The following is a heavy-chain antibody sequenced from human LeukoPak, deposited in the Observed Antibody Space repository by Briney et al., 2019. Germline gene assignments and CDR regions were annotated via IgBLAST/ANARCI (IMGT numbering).Heavy chain of an antibody. CDR3: ARERQDTVIHSGAFDI. D-gene: IGHD2-21*02. V-gene: IGHV3-30-3*01. Sequence: PGGSLRLSCAASGFIFSNYFMHWVRQAPGKGLECVADIASDGSHTFYVESVKGRFTISRDNSKNTLYLQMNSLGPEDTAVYFCARERQDTVIHSGAFDIWGQGTMVTVSS. CDR2: IASDGSHT. J-gene: IGHJ3*02. CDR1: GFIFSNYF.